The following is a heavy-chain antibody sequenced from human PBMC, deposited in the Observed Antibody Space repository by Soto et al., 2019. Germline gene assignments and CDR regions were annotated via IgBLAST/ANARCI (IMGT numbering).Heavy chain of an antibody. J-gene: IGHJ4*02. CDR1: GFTFTNSA. CDR3: ARDLGGWPDY. Sequence: GASVKVSCKASGFTFTNSAVQWVRQARGQRLEWIGWIVVGSGNTNYAQKFQERVTITRDTSASTAYMELSSLRSEDTAVYYCARDLGGWPDYWGQGTLVTVSS. CDR2: IVVGSGNT. D-gene: IGHD6-19*01. V-gene: IGHV1-58*01.